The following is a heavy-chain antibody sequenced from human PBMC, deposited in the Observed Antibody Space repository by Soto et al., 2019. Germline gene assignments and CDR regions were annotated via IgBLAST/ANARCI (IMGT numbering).Heavy chain of an antibody. D-gene: IGHD2-2*01. V-gene: IGHV4-34*01. J-gene: IGHJ4*02. CDR3: ARAESCISTSCYFDY. CDR2: INHSGST. CDR1: GGSFSGYY. Sequence: SETLSLTCAVYGGSFSGYYWSWIRQPPGKGLEWIGEINHSGSTNYNPSLKSRVTISVDTSKNQFSLKLSSVTAADTAVYYCARAESCISTSCYFDYWGQGTLVTVSS.